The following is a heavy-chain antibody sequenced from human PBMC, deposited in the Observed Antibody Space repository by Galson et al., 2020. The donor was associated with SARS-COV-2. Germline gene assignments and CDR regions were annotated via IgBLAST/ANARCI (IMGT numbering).Heavy chain of an antibody. CDR1: GGSVSSYY. CDR2: IYYSGST. D-gene: IGHD1-26*01. V-gene: IGHV4-59*02. J-gene: IGHJ4*02. CDR3: ARAHRSQWELLDYFDY. Sequence: ASETLSLTCTVSGGSVSSYYWSWIRQSPGKGLEWIGYIYYSGSTYYNPSLKSRVTISVDTSKNQFSLRLSSAATADTAVYYCARAHRSQWELLDYFDYWGQGTLVTVSS.